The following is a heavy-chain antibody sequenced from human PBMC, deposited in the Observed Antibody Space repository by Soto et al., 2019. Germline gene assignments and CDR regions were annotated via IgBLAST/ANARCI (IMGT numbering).Heavy chain of an antibody. Sequence: GGAPRLSRAAPGFTFRSYALSWVRPAPGKGVEGLSTISGRDGRTYSTDSVKGRSTISRDNARNTAYLQMDSLRVADTTVYYCAKGVSQYTPLALFDYWGRGTLVTVSS. J-gene: IGHJ4*02. CDR1: GFTFRSYA. D-gene: IGHD5-18*01. CDR2: ISGRDGRT. CDR3: AKGVSQYTPLALFDY. V-gene: IGHV3-23*01.